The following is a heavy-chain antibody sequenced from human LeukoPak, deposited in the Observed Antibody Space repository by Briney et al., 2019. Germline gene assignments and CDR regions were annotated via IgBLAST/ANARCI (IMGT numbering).Heavy chain of an antibody. D-gene: IGHD1-26*01. Sequence: GGSLRLSCAASGFTFSSYSMNWVRQAPGKGLEWVSSISSGSSYIYYADSVKGRFTISRDNAKNSLYLQMNSLRAEDTAVYYCARDYWKWELLGAEYFQHWGQGTLVTVSS. V-gene: IGHV3-21*01. CDR3: ARDYWKWELLGAEYFQH. J-gene: IGHJ1*01. CDR2: ISSGSSYI. CDR1: GFTFSSYS.